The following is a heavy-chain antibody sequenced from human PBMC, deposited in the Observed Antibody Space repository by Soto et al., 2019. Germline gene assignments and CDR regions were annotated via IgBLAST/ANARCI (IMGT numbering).Heavy chain of an antibody. Sequence: EVQLLESGGGLVQPGGSLRLSCAASGFNFSNYGMSWVRQAPGKGLECVSGITGSGDRTSYADSVKGWFTVSRDNSQNTVSLQMNSLRVEDSAIYYCAKGYSSGWHSSLSSWGQGTLVTVSS. CDR1: GFNFSNYG. V-gene: IGHV3-23*01. J-gene: IGHJ5*02. CDR2: ITGSGDRT. CDR3: AKGYSSGWHSSLSS. D-gene: IGHD6-19*01.